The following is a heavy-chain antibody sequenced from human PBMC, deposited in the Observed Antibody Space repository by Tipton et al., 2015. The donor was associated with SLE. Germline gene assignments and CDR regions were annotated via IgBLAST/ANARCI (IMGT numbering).Heavy chain of an antibody. Sequence: TLSLTCAVYGGSFSGYYWSWIRQPPGKGLEWIGEINHSGSTNYNPSLKSRVTISVDTSKNQFSLKLCSVTAADTAVYYCARGSGSYYWYYYYMDVWGKGTTVTVSS. D-gene: IGHD1-26*01. V-gene: IGHV4-34*01. J-gene: IGHJ6*03. CDR2: INHSGST. CDR3: ARGSGSYYWYYYYMDV. CDR1: GGSFSGYY.